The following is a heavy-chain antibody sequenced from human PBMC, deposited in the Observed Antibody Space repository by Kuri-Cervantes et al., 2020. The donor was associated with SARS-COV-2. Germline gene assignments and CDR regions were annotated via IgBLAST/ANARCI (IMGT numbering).Heavy chain of an antibody. CDR2: IYHGGST. J-gene: IGHJ3*02. V-gene: IGHV4-4*02. Sequence: SETLSLTCAVSGDSISSDHWWSWVRQPPRKGLEWIGEIYHGGSTNYNPSLKSRVTISIDKSKKQFSLNLRSVTAADTAVYYCARDRKVPANRDAFDIWGPGTMVTVSS. CDR1: GDSISSDHW. CDR3: ARDRKVPANRDAFDI. D-gene: IGHD2-2*01.